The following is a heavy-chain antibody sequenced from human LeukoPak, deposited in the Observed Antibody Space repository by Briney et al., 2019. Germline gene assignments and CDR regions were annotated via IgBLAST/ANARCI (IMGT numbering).Heavy chain of an antibody. V-gene: IGHV1-18*01. D-gene: IGHD3-22*01. CDR3: GNYDSRGKFDY. J-gene: IGHJ4*02. CDR2: VSGYNGNT. Sequence: ASVKVSCKASGYTFTSYSISWVRQAPGQGLEWMGWVSGYNGNTKYAQKFQGRVTMTTDTSTSTAYMELRSLRSDDTAVYFCGNYDSRGKFDYWGQGTLVTVSS. CDR1: GYTFTSYS.